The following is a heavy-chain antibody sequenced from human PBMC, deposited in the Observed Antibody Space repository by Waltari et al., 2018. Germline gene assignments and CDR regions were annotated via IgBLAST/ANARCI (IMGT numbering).Heavy chain of an antibody. Sequence: QVQLQESGPGLVKPSETLSLTCSVPGGSFSSPLWSWMRQPPGKGLGWIGNIDYTGSTKYNPSLKSRLTISVDTSKTQFSLTLSSVIAADTAVYYCARFIRGRYFDYWGQGTLVTVSS. CDR2: IDYTGST. V-gene: IGHV4-59*11. J-gene: IGHJ4*02. D-gene: IGHD3-10*01. CDR3: ARFIRGRYFDY. CDR1: GGSFSSPL.